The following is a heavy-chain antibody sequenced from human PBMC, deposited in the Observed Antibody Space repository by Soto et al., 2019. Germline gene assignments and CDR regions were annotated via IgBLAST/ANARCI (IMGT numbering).Heavy chain of an antibody. CDR1: GGSISSSSYY. CDR3: ASPKIACYSWFDP. D-gene: IGHD2-21*01. CDR2: IYYSGST. V-gene: IGHV4-39*01. J-gene: IGHJ5*02. Sequence: QLQLQESGPGLVKPSETLSLTCTVSGGSISSSSYYWGWIRQPPGKGLEWIGSIYYSGSTYYNPSLKSRVNLSLDTSKNQSSLKLSSVTAADTAVYYSASPKIACYSWFDPWGQGTLVTVSS.